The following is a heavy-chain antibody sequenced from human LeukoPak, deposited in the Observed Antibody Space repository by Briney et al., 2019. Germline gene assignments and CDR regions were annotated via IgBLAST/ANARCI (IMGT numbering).Heavy chain of an antibody. Sequence: GSLRLSCAASGFTFSSYAMSWVRQAPGKGLEWVSAISGSGGSTYYADSVKGRFTISRDNSKNTLYLQMNSLRAEDTAVYYCAKDRSYSSSWFAQYYFDYWGQGTLVTVSS. V-gene: IGHV3-23*01. CDR1: GFTFSSYA. D-gene: IGHD6-13*01. CDR3: AKDRSYSSSWFAQYYFDY. J-gene: IGHJ4*02. CDR2: ISGSGGST.